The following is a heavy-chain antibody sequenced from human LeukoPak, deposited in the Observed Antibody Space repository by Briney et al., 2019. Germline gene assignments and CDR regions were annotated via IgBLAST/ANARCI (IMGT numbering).Heavy chain of an antibody. V-gene: IGHV3-48*02. CDR1: GFTFSTYS. D-gene: IGHD5-18*01. J-gene: IGHJ6*02. Sequence: GGSLRLSCVVSGFTFSTYSMNWVRQAPGKGLEWVSYISSSSSTIYYADSVKGRFTISRDNAKNSLYLQMNSLRDEDTAVYYCARGGYSYGYMGYYYYGMDVWGQGTTVTVSS. CDR2: ISSSSSTI. CDR3: ARGGYSYGYMGYYYYGMDV.